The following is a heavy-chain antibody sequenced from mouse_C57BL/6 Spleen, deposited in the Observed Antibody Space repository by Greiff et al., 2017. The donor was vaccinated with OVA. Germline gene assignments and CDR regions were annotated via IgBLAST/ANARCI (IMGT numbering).Heavy chain of an antibody. CDR3: ARAGRSFGD. CDR2: INYDGSST. V-gene: IGHV5-16*01. Sequence: EVKLMESEGGLVQPGSSMKLSCTASGFTFSDYYMAWVRQVPEKGLEWVANINYDGSSTYYLDSLKSRFIISRDNAKNILYLQMSSLKSEDTATYYCARAGRSFGDWGPGTTLTVSS. J-gene: IGHJ2*01. D-gene: IGHD3-3*01. CDR1: GFTFSDYY.